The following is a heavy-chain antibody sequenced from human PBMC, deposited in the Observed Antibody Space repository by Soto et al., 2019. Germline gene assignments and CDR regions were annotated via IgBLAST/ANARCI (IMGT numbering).Heavy chain of an antibody. CDR3: AREGSSSPEYSDF. V-gene: IGHV4-30-4*01. D-gene: IGHD2-15*01. J-gene: IGHJ4*02. CDR1: GGSISSDDYY. CDR2: IYYTGRT. Sequence: TLSLTCSVSGGSISSDDYYWTWIRQPPGEGLEWIGYIYYTGRTSSTPSLESRVTISIDTSKNQFSLKLSSVSAADTAVYYCAREGSSSPEYSDFWGPGTLVTVSS.